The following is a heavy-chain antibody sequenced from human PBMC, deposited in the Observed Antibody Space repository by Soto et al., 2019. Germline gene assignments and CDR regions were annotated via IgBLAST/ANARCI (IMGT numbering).Heavy chain of an antibody. J-gene: IGHJ6*02. CDR1: GGSISSGGYY. D-gene: IGHD2-2*01. CDR2: IYYSGST. V-gene: IGHV4-31*03. Sequence: PSETLSLTCTVSGGSISSGGYYWSWIRQHPGKGLEWIGYIYYSGSTYYNPSLKSRVTISVDTSKNQFSLKLSFVTAADTAAYCWARIMPIGGNYYYNGMDVWGQGTTVTASS. CDR3: ARIMPIGGNYYYNGMDV.